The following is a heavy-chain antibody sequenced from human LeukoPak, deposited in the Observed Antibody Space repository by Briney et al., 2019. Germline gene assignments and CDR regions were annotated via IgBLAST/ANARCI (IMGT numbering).Heavy chain of an antibody. D-gene: IGHD1-26*01. CDR1: GGSISSSSYY. J-gene: IGHJ4*02. V-gene: IGHV4-39*07. CDR3: ARGGSYYDY. CDR2: IYYGGST. Sequence: SETLSLTCTVSGGSISSSSYYWGWIRQPPGKGLEWIGTIYYGGSTYYNPSLKSRVTISVDTSKNQFSLRLTSVTAADTAVYYCARGGSYYDYWGQGTLVTVSS.